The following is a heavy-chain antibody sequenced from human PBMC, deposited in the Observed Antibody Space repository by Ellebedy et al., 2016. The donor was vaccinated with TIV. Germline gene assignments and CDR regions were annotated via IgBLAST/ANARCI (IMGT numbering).Heavy chain of an antibody. V-gene: IGHV4-39*02. J-gene: IGHJ1*01. CDR1: GGSISSSSYY. CDR2: IYYSGST. Sequence: MPSEPLSLTCTVPGGSISSSSYYWGWIRPRPGKGLEWIGSIYYSGSTYYNPSLKSRVTISVDTSKNQFSLKLSSVTAADTAVYYCARDDGDYVEGYFQHWGQGTLVTVSS. CDR3: ARDDGDYVEGYFQH. D-gene: IGHD4-17*01.